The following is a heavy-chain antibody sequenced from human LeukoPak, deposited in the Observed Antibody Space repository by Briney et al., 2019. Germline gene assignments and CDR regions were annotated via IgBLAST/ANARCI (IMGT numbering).Heavy chain of an antibody. V-gene: IGHV4-31*03. CDR3: ARAVTVTNVFDY. CDR2: LFNIGNT. J-gene: IGHJ4*02. CDR1: GGSISSGGYY. Sequence: SETLSLTCTVSGGSISSGGYYWNWIRQHPGKGLEWIGSLFNIGNTSYNPSLKSRVTILVDTSKDQFSLKLSSVTAADTAVYYCARAVTVTNVFDYWGQGTLVTVSS. D-gene: IGHD4-4*01.